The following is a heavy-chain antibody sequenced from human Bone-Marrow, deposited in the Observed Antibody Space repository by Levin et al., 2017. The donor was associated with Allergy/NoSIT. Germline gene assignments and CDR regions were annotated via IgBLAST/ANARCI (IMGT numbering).Heavy chain of an antibody. CDR2: ISYDGRNI. D-gene: IGHD4-17*01. CDR3: AKARVYGELLFGMDV. V-gene: IGHV3-30*18. J-gene: IGHJ6*02. Sequence: PGESLKISCAASGFTFSIYDMHWVRQAPGKGPEWLALISYDGRNIYNEDSVKGRFSISRDSSENTVYLQMNSLRPEDTAVYYCAKARVYGELLFGMDVWGQGTTVTVSS. CDR1: GFTFSIYD.